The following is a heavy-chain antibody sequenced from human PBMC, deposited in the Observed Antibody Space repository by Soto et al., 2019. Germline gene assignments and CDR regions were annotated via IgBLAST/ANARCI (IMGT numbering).Heavy chain of an antibody. Sequence: QVQLVQSGPEVKKPGASVKVSCKTSGYTFTSYGISWVRQAPGQGLEWMGWITTDKGKTTYAKKFQGRVTMTTDTYTSTGYMELRSLRSDDTSVYYCATRSPAFDYWGQGTLVTVSS. V-gene: IGHV1-18*01. CDR1: GYTFTSYG. J-gene: IGHJ4*02. CDR3: ATRSPAFDY. CDR2: ITTDKGKT.